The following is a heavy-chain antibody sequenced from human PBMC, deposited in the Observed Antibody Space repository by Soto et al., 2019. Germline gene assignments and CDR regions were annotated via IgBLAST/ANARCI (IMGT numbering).Heavy chain of an antibody. CDR2: IIPIFGTA. J-gene: IGHJ6*02. CDR1: GGTFSTYT. CDR3: ARDTTVVPLYYGMDV. V-gene: IGHV1-69*01. Sequence: QVQLVQSGAEVKKPGSSVKVSCKASGGTFSTYTINWVRQAPGQGLEWMGGIIPIFGTANYAQKFQGRVTITAGESTSTAYMELSSLRSEDTAVYYCARDTTVVPLYYGMDVWGQGTTVTVSS. D-gene: IGHD6-6*01.